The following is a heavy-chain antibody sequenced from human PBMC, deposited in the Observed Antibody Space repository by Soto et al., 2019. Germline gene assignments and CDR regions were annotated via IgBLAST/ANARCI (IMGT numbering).Heavy chain of an antibody. D-gene: IGHD2-21*02. CDR1: GVTFSSYA. CDR2: IIPIFGTA. V-gene: IGHV1-69*13. CDR3: ARRAYCGGDCYNWFDP. Sequence: SVKVSCKASGVTFSSYAISWVRQAPGQGLEWMGGIIPIFGTANYAQKFQGRVTITADESTSTAYMELSSLRSEDTAVYYCARRAYCGGDCYNWFDPWGQGTLVTVSS. J-gene: IGHJ5*02.